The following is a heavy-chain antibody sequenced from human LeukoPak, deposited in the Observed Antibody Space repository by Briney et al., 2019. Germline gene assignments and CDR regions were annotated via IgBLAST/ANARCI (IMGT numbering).Heavy chain of an antibody. CDR1: GGSFSGYY. V-gene: IGHV4-34*01. CDR2: INHSGST. CDR3: ARRGRIAAAGYFDY. J-gene: IGHJ4*02. D-gene: IGHD6-13*01. Sequence: SDTLSLTCAVYGGSFSGYYWSWIRQPPGKGLEWIGEINHSGSTNYNPSLKSRVTILVDTSKNQFSLKLSSVAAADTAVYYCARRGRIAAAGYFDYWGQGTLVTVSS.